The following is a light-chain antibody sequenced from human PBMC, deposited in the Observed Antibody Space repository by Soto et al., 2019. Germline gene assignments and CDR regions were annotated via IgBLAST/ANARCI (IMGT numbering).Light chain of an antibody. CDR3: QQHKSYPRT. Sequence: DIQMTQSPSTLSASVGDRVTITCRASQSISRALVWYQQKPGKAPNLLIYKSSSLESGVPLRFSGSGSGKEFTLTISSLQTEDFAAYYCQQHKSYPRTFGQGTKVEIK. J-gene: IGKJ1*01. V-gene: IGKV1-5*03. CDR2: KSS. CDR1: QSISRA.